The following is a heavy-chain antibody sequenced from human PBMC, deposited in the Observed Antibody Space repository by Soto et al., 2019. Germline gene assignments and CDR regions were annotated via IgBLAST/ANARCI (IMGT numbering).Heavy chain of an antibody. V-gene: IGHV3-21*01. J-gene: IGHJ3*02. Sequence: EVQLVESGGGLVKPGGSLRLSCAASGFTFSSYSMNWVRQAPGKGLEWVSSISSSSSYIYYADSVKGRFTISRDNAKNSLYLQVGGVGGGGRGGDYCARIQLGYDAFDIWGQGTMVTVSS. CDR3: ARIQLGYDAFDI. CDR2: ISSSSSYI. CDR1: GFTFSSYS. D-gene: IGHD6-6*01.